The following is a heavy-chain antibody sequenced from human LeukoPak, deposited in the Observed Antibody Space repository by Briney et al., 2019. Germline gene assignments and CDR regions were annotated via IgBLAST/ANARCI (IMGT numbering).Heavy chain of an antibody. V-gene: IGHV1-24*01. Sequence: ASVKVSCKVSGSTLPELSMHWVRQAPGKGLEWMGGFDPEDGETIYAQKFQGRVTMTEDTSTDTAHMELSSLGSEDTAVYYCATGRSSWYGREYYFDYWGQGTLVTVSS. CDR3: ATGRSSWYGREYYFDY. CDR1: GSTLPELS. CDR2: FDPEDGET. D-gene: IGHD6-13*01. J-gene: IGHJ4*02.